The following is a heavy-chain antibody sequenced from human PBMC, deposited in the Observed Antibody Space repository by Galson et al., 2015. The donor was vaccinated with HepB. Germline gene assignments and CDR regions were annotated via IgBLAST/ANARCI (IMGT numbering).Heavy chain of an antibody. J-gene: IGHJ4*02. V-gene: IGHV3-23*01. D-gene: IGHD6-19*01. Sequence: SLRLSCAASGFTFSSYAMSWVRQAPGKGLEWVSAMSGSGDNTYYADSVKGRFTISRDNSKNTLYLQMNRLRAEDTAVYYCAKTPYSSGWSLDYWGQGTLVTVSS. CDR1: GFTFSSYA. CDR2: MSGSGDNT. CDR3: AKTPYSSGWSLDY.